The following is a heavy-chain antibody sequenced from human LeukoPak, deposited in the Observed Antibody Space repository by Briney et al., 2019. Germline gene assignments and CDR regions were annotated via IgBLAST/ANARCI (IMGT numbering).Heavy chain of an antibody. V-gene: IGHV3-30*02. CDR2: IRYDGSNK. J-gene: IGHJ4*02. CDR3: AKDETGYSSSLDY. Sequence: GGSLRLSCAASGFTFSSYAMSWVRQAPGKGLEWVAFIRYDGSNKYYADSVKGRFTISRDNSKNTLYLQMNGLRAEDTAVYYCAKDETGYSSSLDYWGQGTLVTVSS. D-gene: IGHD6-13*01. CDR1: GFTFSSYA.